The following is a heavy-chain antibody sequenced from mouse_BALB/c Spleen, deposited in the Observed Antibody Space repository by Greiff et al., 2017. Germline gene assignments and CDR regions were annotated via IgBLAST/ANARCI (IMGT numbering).Heavy chain of an antibody. Sequence: DVKLVESGGGLVQPGGSLRLSCATSGFTFSDFYMEWVRQPPGKRLEWIAASRNKANDYTTEYSASVKGRFIVSRDTSQSILYLQMNALRAEDTAIYYCARDAEVRYFDVWGAGTTVTVSS. CDR3: ARDAEVRYFDV. CDR2: SRNKANDYTT. J-gene: IGHJ1*01. V-gene: IGHV7-1*02. CDR1: GFTFSDFY. D-gene: IGHD2-14*01.